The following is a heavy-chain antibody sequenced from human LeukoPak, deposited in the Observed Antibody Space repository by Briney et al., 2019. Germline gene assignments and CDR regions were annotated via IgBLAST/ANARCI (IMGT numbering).Heavy chain of an antibody. D-gene: IGHD3-22*01. CDR3: AKEPYYYDSSGYYDEAYYFDY. V-gene: IGHV3-53*01. Sequence: GGSLRLSCAASGFTVSSNYMSWVRQAPGKGLEWVSVIYSGGSTYYADSVKGRFTISRDNSKNTLYLQMNSLRAEDTAVYYCAKEPYYYDSSGYYDEAYYFDYWGQGTLVTVSS. CDR1: GFTVSSNY. J-gene: IGHJ4*02. CDR2: IYSGGST.